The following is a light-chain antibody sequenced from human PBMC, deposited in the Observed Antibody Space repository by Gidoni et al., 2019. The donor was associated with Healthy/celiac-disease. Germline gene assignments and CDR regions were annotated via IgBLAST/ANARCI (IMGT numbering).Light chain of an antibody. J-gene: IGLJ1*01. CDR1: SSNIGAGYD. V-gene: IGLV1-40*01. Sequence: QSVLTQPPSVSGAPGQRVTISCTGSSSNIGAGYDVHWYQQLPGTAPKLLIYGNSNRPSGVPDRFSGSKSGTSASLAITGLQAEDEADYYCQSYDSSLSDPRVFGTGTKVTVL. CDR2: GNS. CDR3: QSYDSSLSDPRV.